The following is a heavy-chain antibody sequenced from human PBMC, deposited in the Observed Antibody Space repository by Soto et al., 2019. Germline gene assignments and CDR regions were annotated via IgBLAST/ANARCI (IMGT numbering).Heavy chain of an antibody. J-gene: IGHJ3*02. CDR3: ARGGGVGVAGSAAFDM. V-gene: IGHV1-2*02. CDR2: INPATGAA. D-gene: IGHD3-3*01. CDR1: GYPVTAYY. Sequence: QLHLVQSGAVVKKPGASVTVSCSASGYPVTAYYMHWVRQAPGRGLEWMGGINPATGAAKYTQTFQGRVTVPRATSTGTVFMELSGLTSEDTAVFYWARGGGVGVAGSAAFDMWGQGTLVTVSS.